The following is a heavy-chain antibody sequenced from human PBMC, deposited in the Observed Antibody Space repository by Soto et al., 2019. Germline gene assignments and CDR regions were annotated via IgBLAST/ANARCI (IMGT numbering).Heavy chain of an antibody. CDR2: IYYSGST. D-gene: IGHD3-16*01. CDR1: GGSISSGDYY. J-gene: IGHJ3*02. V-gene: IGHV4-30-4*01. CDR3: ASAFGSKGSAFDI. Sequence: QVQLQESGPGLVKPSQTLSLTCTVSGGSISSGDYYWSWIRQPPGKGLEWIGYIYYSGSTYYNPSLTSRVTVSVDTSTSQFSLTLSSVTAADTAVYYCASAFGSKGSAFDIWGQGTMVTVSS.